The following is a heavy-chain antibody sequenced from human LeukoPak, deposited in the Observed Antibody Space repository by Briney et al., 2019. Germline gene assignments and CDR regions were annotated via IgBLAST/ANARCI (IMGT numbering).Heavy chain of an antibody. CDR3: AKDLAGLQWLAPCFDY. J-gene: IGHJ4*02. Sequence: GGSLRLSCAASGFTFSSYGMHWVRQAPGKGLEWVAVISYHGSDTFYADSGKGRITISRDNSKNRLYLQMNSVRVGDTAVYYCAKDLAGLQWLAPCFDYWGQGTLVTVSS. V-gene: IGHV3-30*18. D-gene: IGHD6-19*01. CDR2: ISYHGSDT. CDR1: GFTFSSYG.